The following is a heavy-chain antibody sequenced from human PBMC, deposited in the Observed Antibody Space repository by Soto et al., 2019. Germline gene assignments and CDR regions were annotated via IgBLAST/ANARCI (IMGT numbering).Heavy chain of an antibody. Sequence: QVQLQESGPGLVKPSETLSLTCTVSGGSISGYHWSWMRQPAGKGLEWIGRIYTSGSTNYNPSLKSRLTMSVDTSKNQFSLELSSVTAADTAVYYYARGKTLGSGSYFQQSWFDPWGQGTRVTVSS. D-gene: IGHD3-10*01. CDR2: IYTSGST. CDR1: GGSISGYH. V-gene: IGHV4-4*07. CDR3: ARGKTLGSGSYFQQSWFDP. J-gene: IGHJ5*02.